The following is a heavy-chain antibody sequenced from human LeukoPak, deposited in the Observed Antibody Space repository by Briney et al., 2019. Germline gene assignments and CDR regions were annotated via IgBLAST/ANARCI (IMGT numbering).Heavy chain of an antibody. D-gene: IGHD6-19*01. V-gene: IGHV3-NL1*01. CDR2: IYSGGRT. J-gene: IGHJ3*02. Sequence: GGSLRLSCAASGFTFSRFAMHWVRQAPGKGLEWVSVIYSGGRTYYADSVKGRFTISRDNAKNSLYLQMNSLRAEDTAVYYCARDLVAVAGTANDAFDIWGQGTMVTVSS. CDR3: ARDLVAVAGTANDAFDI. CDR1: GFTFSRFA.